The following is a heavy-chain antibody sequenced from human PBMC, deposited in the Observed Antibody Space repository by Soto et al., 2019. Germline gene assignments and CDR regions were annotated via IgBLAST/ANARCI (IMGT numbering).Heavy chain of an antibody. Sequence: ASVKVSCKASGFTFTSSAMQWVRQARGQRLEWIGWIVVGSGKTNYAQKFPERVTITRDMSTSTAYMELSSLRSEDTAVYYCAADPYGDFNVGNFDYWGQGTLVTVSS. CDR1: GFTFTSSA. V-gene: IGHV1-58*02. J-gene: IGHJ4*02. D-gene: IGHD4-17*01. CDR2: IVVGSGKT. CDR3: AADPYGDFNVGNFDY.